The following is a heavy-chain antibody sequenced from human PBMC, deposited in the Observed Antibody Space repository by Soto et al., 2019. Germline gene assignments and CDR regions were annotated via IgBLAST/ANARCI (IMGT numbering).Heavy chain of an antibody. CDR3: ARSTEDYYGMDV. V-gene: IGHV3-21*01. CDR1: GFTFSSYS. D-gene: IGHD4-17*01. Sequence: GGSLTLSCASSGFTFSSYSMNWVRKAPGKGLEWVSSISSSSSYIYYADSVKGRFTISRDNAKNSLYLQMNSLRAEDTAVYYCARSTEDYYGMDVWGQGTTVTVSS. J-gene: IGHJ6*02. CDR2: ISSSSSYI.